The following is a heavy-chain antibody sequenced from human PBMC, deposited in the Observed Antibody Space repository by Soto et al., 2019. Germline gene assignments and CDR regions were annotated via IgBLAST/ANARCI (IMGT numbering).Heavy chain of an antibody. CDR3: ARYPAGVDGSNRGNFDY. J-gene: IGHJ4*02. V-gene: IGHV5-51*01. CDR1: GYSFTSYW. D-gene: IGHD1-26*01. CDR2: IYPGDSDT. Sequence: GESLKISCKGSGYSFTSYWIGWVRQMPGKVLEWMGIIYPGDSDTRYSPSFQGQVTISADKSISTAYLQWSSLTASYTAMYYCARYPAGVDGSNRGNFDYWGQGTLVTVSS.